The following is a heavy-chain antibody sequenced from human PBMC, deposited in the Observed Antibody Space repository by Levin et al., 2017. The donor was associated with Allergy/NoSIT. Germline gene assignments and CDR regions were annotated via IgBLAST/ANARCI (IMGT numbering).Heavy chain of an antibody. D-gene: IGHD2-15*01. CDR2: IYSGGST. Sequence: SCAASGFTVSSNYMSWVRQAPGKGLEWVSVIYSGGSTYYADSVKGRFTISRDNSKNTLYLQMNSLRAEDTAVYYCARGYCSGGSCYSRDAFDIWGQGTMVTVSS. CDR3: ARGYCSGGSCYSRDAFDI. V-gene: IGHV3-66*01. CDR1: GFTVSSNY. J-gene: IGHJ3*02.